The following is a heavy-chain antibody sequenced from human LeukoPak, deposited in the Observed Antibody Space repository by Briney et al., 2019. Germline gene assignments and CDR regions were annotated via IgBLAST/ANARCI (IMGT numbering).Heavy chain of an antibody. CDR3: ARENNWFDP. V-gene: IGHV4-38-2*02. CDR2: IYHSGST. J-gene: IGHJ5*02. Sequence: ASETLSLTCTVSGYSISSGYYWGWIRQPPGKGLEWIGSIYHSGSTYYNPSLKSRVTISVDTSKNQFFLKLSSVTAADTAVYYCARENNWFDPWGQGTLVTVSS. CDR1: GYSISSGYY.